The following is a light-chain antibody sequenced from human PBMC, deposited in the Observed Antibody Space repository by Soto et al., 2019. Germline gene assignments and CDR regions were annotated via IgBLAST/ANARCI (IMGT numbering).Light chain of an antibody. CDR3: QPYDNLPPID. CDR1: QAINNS. CDR2: AAS. V-gene: IGKV1-33*01. J-gene: IGKJ5*01. Sequence: EIQMTQSPSSLSASVGDRVTITCPARQAINNSLNWYKQKPGKAPNLLIDAASNFETGVPSRFSGDGSVTDFTFAISSLQPKDIATYDCQPYDNLPPIDFGQGTRLQIK.